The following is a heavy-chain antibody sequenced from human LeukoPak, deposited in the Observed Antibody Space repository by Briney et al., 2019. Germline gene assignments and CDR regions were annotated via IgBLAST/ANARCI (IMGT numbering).Heavy chain of an antibody. CDR3: ARWGSIAVARFDY. CDR2: IYYTGST. Sequence: PSETLSLTCTVSGVSISSYYWSWVRQPPGKGLEWVGYIYYTGSTNYNPSLTSRVNISVDTSKNQFSLNLTSVTAADTAVYYCARWGSIAVARFDYWGQGTLVTVSS. J-gene: IGHJ4*02. CDR1: GVSISSYY. D-gene: IGHD6-6*01. V-gene: IGHV4-59*01.